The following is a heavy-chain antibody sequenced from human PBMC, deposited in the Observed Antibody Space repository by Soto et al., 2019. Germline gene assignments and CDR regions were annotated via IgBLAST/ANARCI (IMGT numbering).Heavy chain of an antibody. CDR3: ARGRHCGGDCYSWAFDI. D-gene: IGHD2-21*02. V-gene: IGHV1-69*13. CDR1: GGTFSSYA. CDR2: IIPIFGTA. J-gene: IGHJ3*02. Sequence: SVKVSCKASGGTFSSYAISWVRQAPGQGLEWMGGIIPIFGTANYAQKFQGRVTITADESTSTAYMELSSLRSEDTAVYYCARGRHCGGDCYSWAFDIWGQGTMVTVSS.